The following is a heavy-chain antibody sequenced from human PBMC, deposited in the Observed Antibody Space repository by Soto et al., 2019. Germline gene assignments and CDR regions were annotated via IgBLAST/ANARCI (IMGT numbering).Heavy chain of an antibody. J-gene: IGHJ4*02. D-gene: IGHD1-20*01. CDR3: ARDNWNSK. CDR1: GFTFSTYW. Sequence: PGESLKISCAASGFTFSTYWMHWVRQAPGKGLVWVSRINSDGSSTNYADSVKGRFAILRDNAKNTLYLQMNSLRAEDTAVYYCARDNWNSKWGQGTLVTV. V-gene: IGHV3-74*01. CDR2: INSDGSST.